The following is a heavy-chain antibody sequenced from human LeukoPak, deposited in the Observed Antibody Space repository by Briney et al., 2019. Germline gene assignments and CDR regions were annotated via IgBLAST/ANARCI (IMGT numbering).Heavy chain of an antibody. CDR1: GGSFSGYY. Sequence: SETLSLTCAVYGGSFSGYYWGWIRQPPGKGLEWIGEISHSGSTNYNPSLKSRVTVSVDTSKNQFSLKLSSVTAADTAVYYCARGVLDDYWGQGTLVTVSS. CDR3: ARGVLDDY. CDR2: ISHSGST. V-gene: IGHV4-34*01. D-gene: IGHD3-16*01. J-gene: IGHJ4*02.